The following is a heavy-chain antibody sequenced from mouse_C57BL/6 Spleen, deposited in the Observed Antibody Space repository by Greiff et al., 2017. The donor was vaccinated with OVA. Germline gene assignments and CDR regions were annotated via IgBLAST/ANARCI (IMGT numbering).Heavy chain of an antibody. J-gene: IGHJ3*01. CDR1: GYTFTDYE. CDR3: TRGGSDYDAWFAY. CDR2: IDPETGGT. D-gene: IGHD2-4*01. V-gene: IGHV1-15*01. Sequence: QVHVKQSGAELVRPGASVTLSCKASGYTFTDYEMHWVKQTPVHGLEWIGAIDPETGGTASNQKFKGKAILTADKSSSTAYTELRSLTSEDSAVYYGTRGGSDYDAWFAYWGQGTLVTVSA.